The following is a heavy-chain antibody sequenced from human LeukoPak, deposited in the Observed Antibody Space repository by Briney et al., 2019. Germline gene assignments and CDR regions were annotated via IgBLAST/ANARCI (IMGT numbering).Heavy chain of an antibody. CDR2: IKEDGSVE. V-gene: IGHV3-7*01. CDR3: ARLKKEWQRWAFYSDY. D-gene: IGHD5-12*01. CDR1: GFTFSDYW. Sequence: PGGSLRLSCAASGFTFSDYWMTWVRQAPENGLEWVANIKEDGSVEHYVDSVKGRFAISRDNAKNSLYLQLNSLRAEDTAVYYCARLKKEWQRWAFYSDYWGQGTVVTVSS. J-gene: IGHJ4*02.